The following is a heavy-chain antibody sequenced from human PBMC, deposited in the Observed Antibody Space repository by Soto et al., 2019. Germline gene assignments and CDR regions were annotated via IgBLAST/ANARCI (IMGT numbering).Heavy chain of an antibody. Sequence: GGSLRLSCAASGFSFSDDYMSWIRQAPGKGLEWVSYISSNGNTKYYADSVKGRFIISRDNANNSLYLQMNSLRAEDTAVYYCARARGVGNPWSRVDYWGQGTLVIVSS. CDR2: ISSNGNTK. CDR3: ARARGVGNPWSRVDY. D-gene: IGHD3-3*01. CDR1: GFSFSDDY. J-gene: IGHJ4*02. V-gene: IGHV3-11*01.